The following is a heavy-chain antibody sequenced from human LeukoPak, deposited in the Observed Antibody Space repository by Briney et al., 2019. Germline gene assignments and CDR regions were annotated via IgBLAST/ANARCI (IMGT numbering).Heavy chain of an antibody. CDR3: ARVMDYYGSSGYYLPSTIDY. CDR2: IYYSGST. D-gene: IGHD3-22*01. J-gene: IGHJ4*02. Sequence: PSGTLSLTCAVSGGSISSTNWWSWVRQSPGKGLEWFGSIYYSGSTYYNPSVKSRVTISIDTSKNQFSLKLSSVTAADTAMYYCARVMDYYGSSGYYLPSTIDYWGQGTLVTVSS. CDR1: GGSISSTNW. V-gene: IGHV4-4*02.